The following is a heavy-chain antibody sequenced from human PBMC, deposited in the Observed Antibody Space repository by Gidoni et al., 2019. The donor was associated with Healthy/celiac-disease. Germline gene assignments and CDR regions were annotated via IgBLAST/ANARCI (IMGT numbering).Heavy chain of an antibody. J-gene: IGHJ6*02. CDR3: ARGVVPAAKYYYYGMDV. V-gene: IGHV3-66*02. D-gene: IGHD2-2*01. Sequence: EVQLVESGGGLVQPGGSLRLSCAASGFTVSSNYMSWVRQAPGKGLEWVSVIYSGGSTYYADSVKGRFTISRDNSKNTLYLQMNSLRAEDTAVYYCARGVVPAAKYYYYGMDVWGQGTTVTVSS. CDR1: GFTVSSNY. CDR2: IYSGGST.